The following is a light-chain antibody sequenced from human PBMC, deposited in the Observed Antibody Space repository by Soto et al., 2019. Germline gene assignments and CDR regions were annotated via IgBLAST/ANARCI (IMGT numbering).Light chain of an antibody. Sequence: DIQMTQSPSSLSASVGDRVTITCRASQGFGNSLAWFQQKAGNSPKLLISGASTLQSGVPSRFSGSGSGTHFTLTISSLQPEDVATYYCQQHNSAPYTFGQGTKLEIK. CDR3: QQHNSAPYT. V-gene: IGKV1-27*01. J-gene: IGKJ2*01. CDR1: QGFGNS. CDR2: GAS.